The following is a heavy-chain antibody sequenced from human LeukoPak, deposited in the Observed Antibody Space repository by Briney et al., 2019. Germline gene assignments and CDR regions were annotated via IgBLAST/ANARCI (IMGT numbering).Heavy chain of an antibody. CDR2: IVGSSSNI. V-gene: IGHV3-48*04. D-gene: IGHD1-1*01. J-gene: IGHJ4*02. CDR1: GFSFSTYS. CDR3: ATDSPETAAFDY. Sequence: PGGSLRLSCTASGFSFSTYSMNWVRQGPGKGLEWVSYIVGSSSNIYYADSVKGRFTISRDNAKNSLYLQMDSLRAEDTAVYYCATDSPETAAFDYWGQGTLVTVSS.